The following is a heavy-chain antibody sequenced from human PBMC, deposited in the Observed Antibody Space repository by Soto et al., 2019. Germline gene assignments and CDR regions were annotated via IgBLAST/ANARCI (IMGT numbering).Heavy chain of an antibody. V-gene: IGHV1-69*13. J-gene: IGHJ6*02. CDR1: GGTFSSYA. CDR2: MIPIFGTA. Sequence: ASVRVSCKASGGTFSSYAISWVRQAPGQGLEWMGGMIPIFGTANYAQKFQGRVTITADESTSTAYMELSSLRSEDTAVYYCAVGRYYDFWSGYHIPYYYGMDVWG. D-gene: IGHD3-3*01. CDR3: AVGRYYDFWSGYHIPYYYGMDV.